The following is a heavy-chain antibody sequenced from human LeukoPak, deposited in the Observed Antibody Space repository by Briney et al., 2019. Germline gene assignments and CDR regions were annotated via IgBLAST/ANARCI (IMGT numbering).Heavy chain of an antibody. CDR3: ARRGTAHYYYYYGMDV. J-gene: IGHJ6*02. D-gene: IGHD1-1*01. CDR2: IIPIFGTA. V-gene: IGHV1-69*13. Sequence: GASVEVSCKASGGTFSSYAISWVRQAPGQGLEWMGGIIPIFGTANYAQKFQGRVTITADEPTSTAYMELSSLRSEDTAVYYCARRGTAHYYYYYGMDVWGQGTTVTVSS. CDR1: GGTFSSYA.